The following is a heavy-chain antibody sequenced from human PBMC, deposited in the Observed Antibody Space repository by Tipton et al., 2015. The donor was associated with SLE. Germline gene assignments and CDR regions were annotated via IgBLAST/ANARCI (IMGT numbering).Heavy chain of an antibody. CDR1: GFTFSSYA. CDR2: IKQDGSEK. CDR3: ARGDNTGGS. J-gene: IGHJ5*02. V-gene: IGHV3-7*01. D-gene: IGHD1-14*01. Sequence: SLRLSCAASGFTFSSYALTWVRQAPGKGLEWVASIKQDGSEKNYVDPVKGRFTISRDNAKNSVSLQMNSLRAEDTAVYYCARGDNTGGSWGQGTLVTVSS.